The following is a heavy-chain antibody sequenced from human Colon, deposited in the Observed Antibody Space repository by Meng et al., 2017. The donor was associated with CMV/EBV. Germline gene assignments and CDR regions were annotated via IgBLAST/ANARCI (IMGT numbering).Heavy chain of an antibody. J-gene: IGHJ5*02. CDR3: ARGMVRGVTPFLDWFEP. Sequence: SETLSLTCNVSGYSISRGYSWGWVRQSPGGGLEWVGSILHSGSTYYNSSLKSRVIISVETSKNQFSLNLKSVTAADTAVYYCARGMVRGVTPFLDWFEPWGQGTLVTVSS. CDR1: GYSISRGYS. D-gene: IGHD3-10*01. CDR2: ILHSGST. V-gene: IGHV4-38-2*02.